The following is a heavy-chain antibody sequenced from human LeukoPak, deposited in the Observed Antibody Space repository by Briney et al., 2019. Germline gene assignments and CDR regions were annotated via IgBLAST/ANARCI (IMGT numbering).Heavy chain of an antibody. D-gene: IGHD4-17*01. CDR3: ARDGTVTTAPFDY. Sequence: KTGGSLRLSCAASGFTFSSYSMNWVRQAPGKGLEWVSSISSSSSYIYYADSVKGQFTISRDNAKNSLYLQMNSLRAEDTAVYYCARDGTVTTAPFDYWGQGTLVTVSS. J-gene: IGHJ4*02. CDR1: GFTFSSYS. V-gene: IGHV3-21*01. CDR2: ISSSSSYI.